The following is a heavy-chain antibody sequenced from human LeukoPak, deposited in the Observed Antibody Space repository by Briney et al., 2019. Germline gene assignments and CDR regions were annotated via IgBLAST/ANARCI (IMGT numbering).Heavy chain of an antibody. CDR2: ISGSGGST. D-gene: IGHD1-26*01. V-gene: IGHV3-23*01. CDR1: GFTFSSYG. CDR3: AKDGVGSYSTHFDY. Sequence: PGGSLRLSCAASGFTFSSYGMQWVRQAPGKGLEWVSAISGSGGSTYYADSVKGRFTISRDNSKNTLYLQMNSLRAEDTAVYYCAKDGVGSYSTHFDYWGQGTLVTVSS. J-gene: IGHJ4*02.